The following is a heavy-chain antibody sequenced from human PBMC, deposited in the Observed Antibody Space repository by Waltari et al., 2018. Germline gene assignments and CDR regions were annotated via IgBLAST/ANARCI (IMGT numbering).Heavy chain of an antibody. D-gene: IGHD2-15*01. CDR1: GDPVCSAYW. Sequence: QVQLQESGPGLVKPSGTLSPTCAVPGDPVCSAYWWSWVRQPPGKGLEWIGQIQGSGKTHYHPSLESRVTVSMDTSNNQFTLKVTSATAADTGVYYCARDRGRGLYLDSWGQGTQVTVSP. V-gene: IGHV4-4*02. CDR2: IQGSGKT. CDR3: ARDRGRGLYLDS. J-gene: IGHJ4*02.